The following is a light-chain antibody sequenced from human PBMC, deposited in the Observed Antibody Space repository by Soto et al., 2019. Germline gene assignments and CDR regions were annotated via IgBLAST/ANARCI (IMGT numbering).Light chain of an antibody. CDR2: ENN. Sequence: NFMLTQPHSVSESPGKTLSISCTRSSGSIANNYVQWYQQRPGSAPTTVIYENNQRLSGVPDRFSGSTDGSSNSASLTISGLQTEAEADYYCQSYDSAFVVFGGGTKLTVL. J-gene: IGLJ2*01. V-gene: IGLV6-57*04. CDR3: QSYDSAFVV. CDR1: SGSIANNY.